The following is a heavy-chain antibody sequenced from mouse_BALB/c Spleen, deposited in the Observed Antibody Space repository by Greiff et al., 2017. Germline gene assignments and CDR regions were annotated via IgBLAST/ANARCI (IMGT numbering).Heavy chain of an antibody. J-gene: IGHJ3*01. V-gene: IGHV10-1*02. Sequence: DAGGGLVQTTGSLKLSCAASGFTFNTYAMNWVRQAPGKGLEWVARIRSKSNNYATYYADSVKDRFTISRDDSQSMLYLQMNNLKTEDTAMYYCVRLTTAVAYWGQGTLVTVSA. CDR3: VRLTTAVAY. CDR1: GFTFNTYA. D-gene: IGHD1-2*01. CDR2: IRSKSNNYAT.